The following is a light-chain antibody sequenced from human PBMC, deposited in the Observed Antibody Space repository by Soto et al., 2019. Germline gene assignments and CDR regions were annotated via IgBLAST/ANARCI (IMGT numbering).Light chain of an antibody. J-gene: IGKJ5*01. CDR2: STS. Sequence: IQMTQSTSSLSVSVGDRLTITCGAGQSIGTYLNWYQRTQGKPPKLMIYSTSTLQSGVPSRLRVRGYGKDLTITISNLQPEEGATDEGQQTYNSPPNFVPGTRLEIK. CDR1: QSIGTY. CDR3: QQTYNSPPN. V-gene: IGKV1-39*01.